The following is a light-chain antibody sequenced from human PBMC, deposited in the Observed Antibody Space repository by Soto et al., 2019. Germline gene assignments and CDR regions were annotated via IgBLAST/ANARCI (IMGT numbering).Light chain of an antibody. CDR2: GAS. Sequence: DIQMTQSPSTLSASVGDRVTITCRASQDINNYLSWYQQKPGKAPKLLISGASNLQSGVPSSFSGSGSGTDFPLTISSLPPEDFANYYRQQSYSPLWTFGQGTKVDIK. CDR3: QQSYSPLWT. J-gene: IGKJ1*01. CDR1: QDINNY. V-gene: IGKV1-39*01.